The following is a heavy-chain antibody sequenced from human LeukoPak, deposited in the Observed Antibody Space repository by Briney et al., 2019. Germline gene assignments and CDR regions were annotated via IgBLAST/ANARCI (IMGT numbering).Heavy chain of an antibody. D-gene: IGHD6-19*01. CDR2: ISGYNGNT. Sequence: EASVKVSCKASGYTFTNYGISWVRPAHGQGLEWMGWISGYNGNTNYAQKLQGRVTMTTDTSTSTAYMELRSLRSDDTAVYYCARDGGSGLYYFDYWGQGTLVTASS. CDR3: ARDGGSGLYYFDY. CDR1: GYTFTNYG. J-gene: IGHJ4*02. V-gene: IGHV1-18*01.